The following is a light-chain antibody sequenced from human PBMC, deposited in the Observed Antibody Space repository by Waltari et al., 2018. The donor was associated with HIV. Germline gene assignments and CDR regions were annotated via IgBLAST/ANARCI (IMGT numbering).Light chain of an antibody. Sequence: SYELTQPPSVSVSPGQTARITCSGDALPKKYAYGYQQKSGQAPVLVIYEDSKRPSGIPERFSGSSSGTMATLTISGAQVEDEADYYCYSTDSSGNHVVFGGGTKLTVL. CDR2: EDS. CDR1: ALPKKY. J-gene: IGLJ2*01. V-gene: IGLV3-10*01. CDR3: YSTDSSGNHVV.